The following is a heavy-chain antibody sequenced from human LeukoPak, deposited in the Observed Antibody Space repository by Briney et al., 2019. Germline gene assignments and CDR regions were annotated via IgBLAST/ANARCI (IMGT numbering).Heavy chain of an antibody. D-gene: IGHD5-12*01. Sequence: PGGSLRLSCAVSGFTVSGNYMSWVRQAPGKGLEWVSVLYSGGTAYYADSVEGRSTISRDNSKNTLYLQMNSLRAEDTAVYYCARGYSGYDPFDYWGQGTLVTVSS. CDR2: LYSGGTA. V-gene: IGHV3-66*01. CDR3: ARGYSGYDPFDY. CDR1: GFTVSGNY. J-gene: IGHJ4*02.